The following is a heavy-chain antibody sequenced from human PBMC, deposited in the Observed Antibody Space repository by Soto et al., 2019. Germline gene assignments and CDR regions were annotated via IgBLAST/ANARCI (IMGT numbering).Heavy chain of an antibody. D-gene: IGHD2-2*01. V-gene: IGHV4-30-2*01. J-gene: IGHJ5*02. CDR2: IYNSGRT. CDR3: ERVTST. Sequence: QLQLQESGSGLVKPSQTLSLTCAVSGGSISIGGYSWSWLRQPPGKGREWIGYIYNSGRTYYNRSLKSRVTISVDRSKNQFSLKLSAVTAADTAVYYCERVTSTWGQGTLVTVSS. CDR1: GGSISIGGYS.